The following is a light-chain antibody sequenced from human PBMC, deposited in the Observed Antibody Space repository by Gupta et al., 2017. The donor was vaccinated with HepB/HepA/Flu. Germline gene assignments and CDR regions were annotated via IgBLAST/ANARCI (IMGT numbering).Light chain of an antibody. CDR3: QQANSPPS. CDR1: QDISTW. V-gene: IGKV1-12*02. CDR2: AAS. J-gene: IGKJ4*01. Sequence: DIQLTQSPSSVSASVGDRVTITCRASQDISTWLAWYQQKPGKAPKVLIYAASSVQSGVPSRFGGSGSRTDFILTINSLQPEDFANYYCQQANSPPSFGGGTKVEIK.